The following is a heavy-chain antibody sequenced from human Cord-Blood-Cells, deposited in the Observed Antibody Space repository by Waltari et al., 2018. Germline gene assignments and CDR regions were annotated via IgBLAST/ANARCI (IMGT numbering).Heavy chain of an antibody. D-gene: IGHD3-10*01. V-gene: IGHV4-39*01. J-gene: IGHJ4*02. CDR2: SYYRGST. Sequence: QLQLQESGQGLVKPSETLSLTCPVSGGAISSSSYYWGWIRQPPGKGLEWIGSSYYRGSTYYNPSLKSRVTISVDTSKNQFSLRLSSVTAADTAVYYCAFDYYGSGNSYWGQGTLVTVSS. CDR3: AFDYYGSGNSY. CDR1: GGAISSSSYY.